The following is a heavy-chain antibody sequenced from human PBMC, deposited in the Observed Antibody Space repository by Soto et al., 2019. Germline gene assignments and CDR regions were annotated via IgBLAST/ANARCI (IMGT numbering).Heavy chain of an antibody. D-gene: IGHD3-9*01. CDR2: ISAYNGNT. CDR3: ARDKGSYYDILTGYYLDY. J-gene: IGHJ4*02. CDR1: GYTFTSYG. V-gene: IGHV1-18*01. Sequence: GASVKVSCKASGYTFTSYGINWARQAPGQGLEWMGWISAYNGNTNYAQKLQGRVTMTTDTSTSIAYMELRSLRSDDTAVYYCARDKGSYYDILTGYYLDYWGQGTLVTVSS.